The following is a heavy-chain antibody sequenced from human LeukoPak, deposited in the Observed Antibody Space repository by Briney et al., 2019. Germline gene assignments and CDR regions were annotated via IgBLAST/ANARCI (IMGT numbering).Heavy chain of an antibody. CDR2: ISTYNDNT. Sequence: ASVKVSCKASGYTFTSYGLSWVRQAPGQGLEWMGWISTYNDNTHYAQKFQGRVTMTRDTSTSTVYMELSSLRSEDTAVYYCAXXXXLLWFGKLLSPRHYYMDVWGKGTTVTISS. D-gene: IGHD3-10*01. CDR3: AXXXXLLWFGKLLSPRHYYMDV. CDR1: GYTFTSYG. V-gene: IGHV1-18*01. J-gene: IGHJ6*03.